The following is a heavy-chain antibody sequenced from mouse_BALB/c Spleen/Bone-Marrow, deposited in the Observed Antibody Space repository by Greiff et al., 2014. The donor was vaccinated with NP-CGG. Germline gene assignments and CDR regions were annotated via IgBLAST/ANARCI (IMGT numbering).Heavy chain of an antibody. J-gene: IGHJ3*01. CDR2: ISSGSSTI. D-gene: IGHD2-1*01. Sequence: EVKLEESGGGLVQPGGSRKLSCAASGFTFSSFGMHWVRQAPEKGLEWVAYISSGSSTIYYADTVKGRLTISRDNPKNTLFLQMTSLRSEDTAMYYCARGGNFAWFAYWGQGTLVTVSA. CDR3: ARGGNFAWFAY. V-gene: IGHV5-17*02. CDR1: GFTFSSFG.